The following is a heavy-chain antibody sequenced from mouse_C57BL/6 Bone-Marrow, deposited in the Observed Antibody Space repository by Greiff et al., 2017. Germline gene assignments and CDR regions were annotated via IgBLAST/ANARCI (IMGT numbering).Heavy chain of an antibody. CDR3: ARGVVAPYYYAMDY. V-gene: IGHV14-2*01. Sequence: DVHLVESGAELVKPGASVKLSCTASGFNIKDYYMHWVKQRTEQGLEWIGRIDPEDGETKYAPKFQGKATITADTSSNTAYLQLSSLTSEDTAVYYCARGVVAPYYYAMDYWGQGTSVTVSS. J-gene: IGHJ4*01. CDR1: GFNIKDYY. CDR2: IDPEDGET. D-gene: IGHD1-1*01.